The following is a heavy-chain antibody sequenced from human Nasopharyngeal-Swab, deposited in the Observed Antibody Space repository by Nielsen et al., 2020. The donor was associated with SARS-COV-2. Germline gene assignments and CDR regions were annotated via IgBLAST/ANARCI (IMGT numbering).Heavy chain of an antibody. V-gene: IGHV4-34*01. J-gene: IGHJ4*02. CDR1: GGSFSGYY. D-gene: IGHD6-19*01. CDR3: ARVRPMIYSSGSNFDY. Sequence: SETLSLTCAVYGGSFSGYYWSWIRQPPGKGLEWIGEINHSGSTNYNPSLKSRVTISVDTSKNQLSLKLSSVTAADTAVYYCARVRPMIYSSGSNFDYWGQGTLVTVSS. CDR2: INHSGST.